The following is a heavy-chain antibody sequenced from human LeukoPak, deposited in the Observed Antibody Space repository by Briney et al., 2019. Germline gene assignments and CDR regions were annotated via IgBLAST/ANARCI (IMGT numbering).Heavy chain of an antibody. CDR1: GFTFSSFW. CDR2: IKQDGSEK. CDR3: ARGYSYGPRGDY. D-gene: IGHD5-18*01. V-gene: IGHV3-7*01. J-gene: IGHJ4*02. Sequence: PGGSLRLSCAASGFTFSSFWMTWVRQAPGKGLEWVANIKQDGSEKYYVDSVKGRFTISRDNAKNSLYLQMNSLRAEDTAIYYCARGYSYGPRGDYWGQGTLVTVSS.